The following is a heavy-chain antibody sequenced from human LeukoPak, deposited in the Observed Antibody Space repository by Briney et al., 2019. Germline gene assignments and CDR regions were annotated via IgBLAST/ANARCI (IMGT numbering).Heavy chain of an antibody. V-gene: IGHV3-30*18. D-gene: IGHD2-2*01. J-gene: IGHJ6*02. Sequence: GGSLRLSCAASGFTFSSYGMHWVRQAPGKGLEWVAVISYDGSNKYYADSVKGRFTISRDNSKNTLYLQMNSLRAEDTAVYYCAKDQDIVVVPAAPSGPPGMDVWGQGTTVTVSS. CDR3: AKDQDIVVVPAAPSGPPGMDV. CDR2: ISYDGSNK. CDR1: GFTFSSYG.